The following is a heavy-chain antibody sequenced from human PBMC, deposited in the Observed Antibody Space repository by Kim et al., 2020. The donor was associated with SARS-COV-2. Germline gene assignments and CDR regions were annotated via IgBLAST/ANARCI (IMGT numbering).Heavy chain of an antibody. D-gene: IGHD1-26*01. CDR1: GDSVTSPHSY. J-gene: IGHJ4*01. Sequence: SETLSLTCTVSGDSVTSPHSYWSWIRQPPGKGLEWIGHIDGSGSTNYHPSLKSRVSLSVDTSKNHFSLELTSVTQADTAVYFWARVVIVGAISGYYFDY. CDR3: ARVVIVGAISGYYFDY. CDR2: IDGSGST. V-gene: IGHV4-61*03.